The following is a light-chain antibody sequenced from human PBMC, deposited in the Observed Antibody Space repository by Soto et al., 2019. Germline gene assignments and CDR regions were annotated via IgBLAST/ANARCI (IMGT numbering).Light chain of an antibody. V-gene: IGKV1-5*01. CDR3: LHDHDYPLT. J-gene: IGKJ4*01. Sequence: DIQMTQSPSTLSASVGDRVTITCRASQSITTWLAWYQQKPGKAPKLLIYAASSLQSGVPSRFSGSGSGTDFILTISSLQPEDSATYYCLHDHDYPLTFGGGTRVEIK. CDR1: QSITTW. CDR2: AAS.